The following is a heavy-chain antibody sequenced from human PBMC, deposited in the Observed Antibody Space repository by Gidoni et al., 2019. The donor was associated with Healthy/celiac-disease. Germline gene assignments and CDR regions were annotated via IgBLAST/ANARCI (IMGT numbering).Heavy chain of an antibody. CDR2: MNPNSGNT. CDR1: GSTFTSYD. CDR3: ARGTYYDFWSRFRGFDP. J-gene: IGHJ5*02. V-gene: IGHV1-8*01. Sequence: QVPLVQSGAEVKQPGASVKVSCKASGSTFTSYDINWVRQATGQGLEWMGWMNPNSGNTGSEQKFQGRVTMTRNTTISKAYMELSSLRTEDTAVYYGARGTYYDFWSRFRGFDPWGQGTLVTVSS. D-gene: IGHD3-3*01.